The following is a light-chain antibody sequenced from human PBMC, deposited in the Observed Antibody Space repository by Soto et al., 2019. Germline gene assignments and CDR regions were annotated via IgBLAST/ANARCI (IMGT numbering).Light chain of an antibody. Sequence: DIQMTQSPSSLSASVGDRVTITCRASQSISSYLNWYQQKPGKAPKLLIYAASSLQSGVPSRFSGSGSGTDFTLTISSLQPEDFATYYCQQSYSTPQYTFXQGTKEDIK. J-gene: IGKJ2*01. CDR3: QQSYSTPQYT. V-gene: IGKV1-39*01. CDR2: AAS. CDR1: QSISSY.